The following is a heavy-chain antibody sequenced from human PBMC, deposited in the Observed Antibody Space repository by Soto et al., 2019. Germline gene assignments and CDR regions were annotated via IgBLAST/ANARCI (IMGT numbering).Heavy chain of an antibody. V-gene: IGHV4-39*01. CDR1: GDSLRSSYHY. D-gene: IGHD1-26*01. CDR2: IYYTGNT. J-gene: IGHJ4*02. Sequence: QLHESGPRQVKSSETLSLTCTVSGDSLRSSYHYWGWIRQSPGKGLEWIGSIYYTGNTYYNPSLKSRVSISVDMATNEISLRLRAESVADTAVYYCVRVEMDAGDFTPNSARWGQGAPVTVSS. CDR3: VRVEMDAGDFTPNSAR.